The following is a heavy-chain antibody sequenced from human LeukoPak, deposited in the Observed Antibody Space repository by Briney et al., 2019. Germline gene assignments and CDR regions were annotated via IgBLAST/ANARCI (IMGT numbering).Heavy chain of an antibody. CDR1: GFTFSSYA. V-gene: IGHV3-23*01. CDR2: ISGLGGST. CDR3: AREIFNGFDI. J-gene: IGHJ3*02. Sequence: GGSLRLSCAASGFTFSSYAMSWVRQAPGKGLEWVSAISGLGGSTYSADSVKGRFTISRDNSKNTLFLQMNSLRAEDTAVYYCAREIFNGFDIWGQGTMVTVSS.